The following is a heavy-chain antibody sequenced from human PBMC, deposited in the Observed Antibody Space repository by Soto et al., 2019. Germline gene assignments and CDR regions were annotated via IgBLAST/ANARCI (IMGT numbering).Heavy chain of an antibody. CDR1: GFTFSDYW. CDR3: ASDSGSYY. V-gene: IGHV3-7*01. D-gene: IGHD1-26*01. CDR2: IKQDGSEK. Sequence: GGSLRLSCVASGFTFSDYWTSWVRQAPGKGLEWVANIKQDGSEKYYVDSVKGRFTISRDNAKNSLYLQMNSLRAEDTAVYYCASDSGSYYWGQGTLVTVSS. J-gene: IGHJ4*02.